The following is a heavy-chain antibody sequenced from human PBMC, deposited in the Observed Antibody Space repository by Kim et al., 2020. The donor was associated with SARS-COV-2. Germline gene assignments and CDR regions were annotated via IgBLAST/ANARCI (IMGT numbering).Heavy chain of an antibody. J-gene: IGHJ4*02. CDR3: ARDLALGYSSSWYATTYDY. CDR1: GFTFSSYS. V-gene: IGHV3-21*01. D-gene: IGHD6-13*01. Sequence: GGSLRLSCAASGFTFSSYSMNWVRQAPGKGLEWVSSISSSSRYIYYADSVKGRFTISRDNAKNSLYLQMNSLRAEDTAVYYCARDLALGYSSSWYATTYDYWGQGTLVTVSS. CDR2: ISSSSRYI.